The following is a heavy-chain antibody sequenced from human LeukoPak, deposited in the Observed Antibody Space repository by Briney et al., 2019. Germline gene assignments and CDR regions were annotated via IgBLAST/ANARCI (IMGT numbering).Heavy chain of an antibody. Sequence: PGGSLRLSCAASGFTFSSYSMNWVRQAPGKGLEWMGGFDPEDGETIYAQKFQGRVTMTEDTSTDTAYMELSSLRSEDTAVYYCATDNPDYGDSNIDYWGQGTLVTVSS. V-gene: IGHV1-24*01. CDR2: FDPEDGET. J-gene: IGHJ4*02. CDR1: GFTFSSYS. D-gene: IGHD4-17*01. CDR3: ATDNPDYGDSNIDY.